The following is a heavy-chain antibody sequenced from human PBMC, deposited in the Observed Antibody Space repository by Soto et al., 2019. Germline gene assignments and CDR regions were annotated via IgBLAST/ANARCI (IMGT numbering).Heavy chain of an antibody. D-gene: IGHD1-26*01. CDR1: GGTFSSYA. V-gene: IGHV1-69*01. J-gene: IGHJ4*02. CDR2: IIPIFGTA. Sequence: QVQLVQSGAEVKKPGSSVKVSCKASGGTFSSYAISWVRQAPGQGLEWMGGIIPIFGTASYAQKFQGRVTITADESTSTAYMGLSSLRSEDTAVYYCATTPVGATPPDYWGQGTLVTVSS. CDR3: ATTPVGATPPDY.